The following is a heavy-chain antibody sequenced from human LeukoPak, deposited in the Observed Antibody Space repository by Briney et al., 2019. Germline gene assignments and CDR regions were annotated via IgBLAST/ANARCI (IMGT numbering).Heavy chain of an antibody. CDR3: TRRSGGTGTTLGY. CDR1: GHTLISYD. J-gene: IGHJ4*01. CDR2: MNPNSGNT. Sequence: ASVKVSCKASGHTLISYDINWVRQAPGQGLECMGWMNPNSGNTGYAQKFQGRVTITRNTSISIAYMELSSLRSEDTAVYYCTRRSGGTGTTLGYWGQGTLVTVS. V-gene: IGHV1-8*02. D-gene: IGHD1-1*01.